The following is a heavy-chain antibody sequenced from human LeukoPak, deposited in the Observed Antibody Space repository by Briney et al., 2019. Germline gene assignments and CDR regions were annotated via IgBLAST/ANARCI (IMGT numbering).Heavy chain of an antibody. V-gene: IGHV3-43*02. CDR1: EFRFDAYV. J-gene: IGHJ4*02. D-gene: IGHD2/OR15-2a*01. Sequence: QPGGSLRLSCAASEFRFDAYVMHWVRRTPRKGLEWVSLISGDGSDTYYADSVKGRFTIARDHSKGSLYLDMKNLRIEDSAVYYCAKDIGWGLSYYFDSWGPGTLVTVS. CDR3: AKDIGWGLSYYFDS. CDR2: ISGDGSDT.